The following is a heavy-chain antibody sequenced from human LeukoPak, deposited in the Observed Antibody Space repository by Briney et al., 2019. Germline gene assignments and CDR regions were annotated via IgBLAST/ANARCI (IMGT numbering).Heavy chain of an antibody. V-gene: IGHV3-21*01. Sequence: GGSLRLSCAASGFTFSSYSMNWVRQAPGKGLEWVSSISSSSSYIYYADSVKGRFTISRDNAKNSLYLQMNSLRAEDTAVYFCARIGEVVPAGIDYWGQGTLVTVSS. J-gene: IGHJ4*02. CDR3: ARIGEVVPAGIDY. D-gene: IGHD3-16*01. CDR1: GFTFSSYS. CDR2: ISSSSSYI.